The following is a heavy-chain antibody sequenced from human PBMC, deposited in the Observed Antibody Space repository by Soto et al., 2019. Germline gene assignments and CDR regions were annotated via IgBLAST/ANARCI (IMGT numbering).Heavy chain of an antibody. CDR3: ARLGITRRFDH. J-gene: IGHJ5*02. CDR1: GGSISSSSYY. D-gene: IGHD3-10*01. Sequence: KSSETLSLTCTVSGGSISSSSYYWGWIRQPPGKGLEWIGSIYYSGSTYSNPSLKSRVTISVDTSKNQFSLKLSSVTAADTAVYYCARLGITRRFDHWGQGTLVTVSS. V-gene: IGHV4-39*01. CDR2: IYYSGST.